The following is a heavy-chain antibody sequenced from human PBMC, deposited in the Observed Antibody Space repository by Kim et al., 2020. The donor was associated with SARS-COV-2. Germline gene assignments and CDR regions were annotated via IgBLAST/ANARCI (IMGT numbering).Heavy chain of an antibody. CDR3: ATTFSFSNSWYYFDY. CDR2: INTLSLHT. CDR1: GYTSSNYG. Sequence: ASVKVSCKVSGYTSSNYGISWVRQAPGQGLEWMGWINTLSLHTNSVDKFQDRVTMTTVPSTNTVSMELRSLTSDDPAVYYCATTFSFSNSWYYFDYWGQGTLVTVSS. D-gene: IGHD6-13*01. V-gene: IGHV1-18*04. J-gene: IGHJ4*02.